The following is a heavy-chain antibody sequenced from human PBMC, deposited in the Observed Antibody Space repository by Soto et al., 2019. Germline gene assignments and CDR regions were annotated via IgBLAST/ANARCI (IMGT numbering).Heavy chain of an antibody. D-gene: IGHD3-16*01. CDR2: IYSGGST. J-gene: IGHJ6*02. V-gene: IGHV3-53*01. CDR3: ARDSFWGVTNDYYYGMDV. Sequence: VGSLRLSCAASGFSVSSNYMSWVRQAPGKGLEWVSVIYSGGSTYYADSVKGRFTISRDNSKNTLYLQMNSLRAEDTAVYYCARDSFWGVTNDYYYGMDVWGQGTTVTVS. CDR1: GFSVSSNY.